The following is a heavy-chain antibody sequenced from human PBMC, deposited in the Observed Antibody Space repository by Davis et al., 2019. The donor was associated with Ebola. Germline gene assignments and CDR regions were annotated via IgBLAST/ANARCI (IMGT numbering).Heavy chain of an antibody. CDR3: TSFYGDQDY. D-gene: IGHD4-17*01. V-gene: IGHV3-73*01. Sequence: GGSLRLSCAASGFTFSNAWMNWVRQASGKGLEWVGRIRSKANSYATAYAASVKGRFTISRDDSKNTAYLQMNSLKTEDTAVYYCTSFYGDQDYWGQGTLVTVSS. CDR1: GFTFSNAW. J-gene: IGHJ4*02. CDR2: IRSKANSYAT.